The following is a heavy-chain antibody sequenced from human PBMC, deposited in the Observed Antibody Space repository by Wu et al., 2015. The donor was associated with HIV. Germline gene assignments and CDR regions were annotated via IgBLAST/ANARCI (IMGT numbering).Heavy chain of an antibody. Sequence: QVQLVQSGAEVLKSGASVKVSCKTSGYTFTGYYIHWVRQAPGQGLQWMGWINPDTGDTNYAQAFKGRVTMSRDTSIRTAYMELSRLRSDDTAVYYCATSNYGSWVGDSWGQGTLVTVSS. CDR3: ATSNYGSWVGDS. J-gene: IGHJ4*02. CDR2: INPDTGDT. CDR1: GYTFTGYY. V-gene: IGHV1-2*02. D-gene: IGHD6-13*01.